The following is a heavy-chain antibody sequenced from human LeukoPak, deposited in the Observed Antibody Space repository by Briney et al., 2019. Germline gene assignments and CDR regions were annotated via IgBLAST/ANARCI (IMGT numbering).Heavy chain of an antibody. Sequence: GGSLRLSCAASGFNFDDYTMHWVRQAPGKGLEWVSLIAWDGGGTFFADSVKGRFTVSRDNSKNSLSLYMNSLTTEDTALYYCVRGHGYNLEDYFDNWGQGTLVTVSS. V-gene: IGHV3-43*01. J-gene: IGHJ4*02. D-gene: IGHD5-24*01. CDR2: IAWDGGGT. CDR1: GFNFDDYT. CDR3: VRGHGYNLEDYFDN.